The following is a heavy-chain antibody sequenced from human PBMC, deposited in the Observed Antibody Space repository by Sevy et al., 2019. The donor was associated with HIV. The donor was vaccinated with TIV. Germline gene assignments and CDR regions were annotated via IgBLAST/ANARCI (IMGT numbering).Heavy chain of an antibody. CDR1: GFIFSTYT. J-gene: IGHJ6*02. CDR2: ISGSGGST. D-gene: IGHD2-15*01. CDR3: AKGDRTFYGLDV. V-gene: IGHV3-23*01. Sequence: GSLRLSCAASGFIFSTYTMTWVRQAPGKGLEWVSGISGSGGSTYYADSLKGRFTIFRDNSKSTVHLQMNSLRAEDMAVYYCAKGDRTFYGLDVWGQGTTVTVSS.